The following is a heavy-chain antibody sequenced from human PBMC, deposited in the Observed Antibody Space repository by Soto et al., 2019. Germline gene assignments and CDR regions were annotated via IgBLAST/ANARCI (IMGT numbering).Heavy chain of an antibody. V-gene: IGHV3-30*18. CDR3: AKGGHLGSGNYYNPYYFDY. CDR1: GFTFSSYA. D-gene: IGHD3-10*01. Sequence: QVQLVESGGGVVQPGRSLRLSCAASGFTFSSYAMHWVRQAPGKGLEWVAVISYDGSNKYYADSVKGRFTISRDNSKNTLYLQMNSLRAEDTAVYYCAKGGHLGSGNYYNPYYFDYWGQGTLVTVSS. J-gene: IGHJ4*02. CDR2: ISYDGSNK.